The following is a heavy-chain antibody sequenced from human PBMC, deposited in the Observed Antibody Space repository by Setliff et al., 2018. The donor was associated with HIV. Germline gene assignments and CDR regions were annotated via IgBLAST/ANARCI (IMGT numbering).Heavy chain of an antibody. Sequence: PSETLSLTCTVSGGSLRTFHWTWLRQAPGKGLEWLGHIYDAGVTNYNPSLKSRVTISLDTSKNQFSLKLSSLTAADTAVYYCASSSGWYGAAQFDPWGQGTRVTVS. CDR3: ASSSGWYGAAQFDP. V-gene: IGHV4-4*09. CDR2: IYDAGVT. J-gene: IGHJ5*02. CDR1: GGSLRTFH. D-gene: IGHD6-19*01.